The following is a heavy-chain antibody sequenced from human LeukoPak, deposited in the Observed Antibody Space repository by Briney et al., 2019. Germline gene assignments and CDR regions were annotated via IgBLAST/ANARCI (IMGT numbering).Heavy chain of an antibody. Sequence: GGSLRLSCAASGFTFSNAWMSWVRQAPGKGLEWVGRIKSKTDGGTTDYAAPVKGRFTISRDDSKNTLYLQMNSLKTEDTAVYYRATLKGGSYPWGYWGQGTLVTVSS. CDR3: ATLKGGSYPWGY. CDR1: GFTFSNAW. D-gene: IGHD1-26*01. CDR2: IKSKTDGGTT. V-gene: IGHV3-15*01. J-gene: IGHJ4*02.